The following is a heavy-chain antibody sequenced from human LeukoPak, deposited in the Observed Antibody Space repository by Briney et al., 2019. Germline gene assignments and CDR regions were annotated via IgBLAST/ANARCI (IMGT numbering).Heavy chain of an antibody. CDR3: ARQHDFWSGYASGFDP. D-gene: IGHD3-3*01. J-gene: IGHJ5*02. V-gene: IGHV4-38-2*01. CDR1: GYSISSGCY. CDR2: IYHSGST. Sequence: SETLSLTCAVSGYSISSGCYWGWIRQPPGKGLEWIGSIYHSGSTYYNPSLKSRAAISVDTSKNQFSLKLSFVTAADTAVYYRARQHDFWSGYASGFDPWGQGTLVTVSS.